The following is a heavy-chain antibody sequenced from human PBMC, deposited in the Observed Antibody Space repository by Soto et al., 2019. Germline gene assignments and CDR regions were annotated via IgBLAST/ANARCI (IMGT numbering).Heavy chain of an antibody. V-gene: IGHV6-1*01. CDR2: TYYRSKWCN. J-gene: IGHJ4*02. D-gene: IGHD6-19*01. CDR1: VDSVSSNSAS. Sequence: PSQTLSLPCSISVDSVSSNSASWNWIRQSPSIGLEWLGRTYYRSKWCNDYAESVKSRITVNADTYNNQFSLQLNSVTPEDTAVYYCVRGLAGSFDNWGQGAQVTVPS. CDR3: VRGLAGSFDN.